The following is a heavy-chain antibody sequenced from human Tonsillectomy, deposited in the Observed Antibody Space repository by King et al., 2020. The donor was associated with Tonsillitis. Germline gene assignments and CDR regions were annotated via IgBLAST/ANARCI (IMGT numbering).Heavy chain of an antibody. V-gene: IGHV3-30*04. Sequence: VQLVESGGGVVQPGRSLRLSCEASGVTFSSYAMHWVRQAPGKGLEGVAVISYDGSNKYYADSVKGRFTISRDISKNTLFLQMNSLRAEDTAVYYCARDVSGWRQFDYWGQGTLVTVSS. CDR1: GVTFSSYA. D-gene: IGHD6-19*01. CDR3: ARDVSGWRQFDY. J-gene: IGHJ4*02. CDR2: ISYDGSNK.